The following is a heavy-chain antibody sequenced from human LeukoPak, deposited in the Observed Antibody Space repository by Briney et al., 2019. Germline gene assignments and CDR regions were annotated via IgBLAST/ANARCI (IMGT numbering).Heavy chain of an antibody. J-gene: IGHJ4*02. CDR3: ARVRPGSTFDY. V-gene: IGHV1-2*06. Sequence: GASVKVSCKASGYTFTGYYMHWVRQAPGQGLEWMGRINPNSGGTNYAQKFQGRVTLTRDTSISTAYMELSRLRSDDTAVYYCARVRPGSTFDYWGQGTLVTVSS. CDR2: INPNSGGT. CDR1: GYTFTGYY.